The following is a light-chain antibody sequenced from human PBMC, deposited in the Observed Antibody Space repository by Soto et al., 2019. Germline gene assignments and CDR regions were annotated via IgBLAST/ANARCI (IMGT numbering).Light chain of an antibody. CDR2: KAS. J-gene: IGKJ1*01. CDR3: QHDNSYSEA. Sequence: DIQMTQSPSTLSGSVGDRVTITCRASQTISSWLAWYQQKPGKAPKLLIYKASTLKSGVPSWFSGSGAGTEFTLTISSLQPDDFATYYCQHDNSYSEAFGQGTKVELK. CDR1: QTISSW. V-gene: IGKV1-5*03.